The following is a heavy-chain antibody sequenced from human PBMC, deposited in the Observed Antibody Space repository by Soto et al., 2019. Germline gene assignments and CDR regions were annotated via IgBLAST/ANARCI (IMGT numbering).Heavy chain of an antibody. CDR2: IYYSGST. CDR1: GGSISSGGYY. J-gene: IGHJ5*02. CDR3: AREPIQLWGSNWFDP. V-gene: IGHV4-31*03. D-gene: IGHD5-18*01. Sequence: SEPLSLTCTVSGGSISSGGYYWSWIRQHPGKGLEWIGYIYYSGSTYYNPSLKSRVTISVDTSKNQFSLKLSSVTAADTAVYYCAREPIQLWGSNWFDPWGQGTLVTVSS.